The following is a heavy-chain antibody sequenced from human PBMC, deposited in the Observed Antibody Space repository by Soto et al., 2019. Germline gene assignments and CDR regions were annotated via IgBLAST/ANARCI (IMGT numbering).Heavy chain of an antibody. J-gene: IGHJ5*02. CDR3: ARTPPP. CDR1: GGSISSGGYS. CDR2: IYHSGST. V-gene: IGHV4-30-2*01. Sequence: SETLSLTCAVSGGSISSGGYSWSWIRQPPGKGLGWIGYIYHSGSTYYSPSLKSRVTISVDRSKNQFSLKLSSVTAADTAVYYWARTPPPWAQGTLVTVPS.